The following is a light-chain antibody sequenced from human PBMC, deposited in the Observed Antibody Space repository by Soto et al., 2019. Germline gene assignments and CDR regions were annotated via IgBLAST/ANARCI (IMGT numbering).Light chain of an antibody. CDR3: QQFGSSPGFT. CDR2: GAS. V-gene: IGKV3-20*01. CDR1: QSINSRY. Sequence: EIVLTQSPGTLSLSPGERATLSCRASQSINSRYLAWYQQKPGQAPRLLIYGASSRATGIPDRSSGSGSGTDFTLSISRLEPEDFALYYCQQFGSSPGFTFGPGTIVDIK. J-gene: IGKJ3*01.